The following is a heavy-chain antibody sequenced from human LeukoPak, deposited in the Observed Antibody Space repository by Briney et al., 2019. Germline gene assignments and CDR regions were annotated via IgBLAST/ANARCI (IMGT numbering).Heavy chain of an antibody. CDR3: ATGFWSGYYESDY. D-gene: IGHD3-3*01. Sequence: GASVKVSCKASGGTFSSYAISWVRQAPGQGLEWMGRIIPILGIANYAQKFQGRVTITADKSTSTAYMELSSLRSEDTAVYYCATGFWSGYYESDYWGQGTLVTVSS. CDR1: GGTFSSYA. J-gene: IGHJ4*02. V-gene: IGHV1-69*04. CDR2: IIPILGIA.